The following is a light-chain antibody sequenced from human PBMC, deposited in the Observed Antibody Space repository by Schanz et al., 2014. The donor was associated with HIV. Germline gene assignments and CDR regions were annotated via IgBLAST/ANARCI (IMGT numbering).Light chain of an antibody. CDR2: ATY. CDR3: AGWDDSLNVWV. Sequence: QSVLTQPPSVSAAPGQKVTISCSGSSSNIGNNYVCWYQHLPGTGPQLLIYATYNRPSGVPDRFSGSGSGTSASLAISGLQSEDEADYYCAGWDDSLNVWVFGGGTKLTVL. J-gene: IGLJ3*02. V-gene: IGLV1-47*02. CDR1: SSNIGNNY.